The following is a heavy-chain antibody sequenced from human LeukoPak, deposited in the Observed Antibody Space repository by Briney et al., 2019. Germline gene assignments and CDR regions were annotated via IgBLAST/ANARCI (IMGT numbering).Heavy chain of an antibody. Sequence: SLRLSCAASGFTFDDYAMHWVRQAPGKGLEWVSGISWNSGSIGYADSVKGRFTISRDNAKNSLYLQMNSLRAEDMALYYCAKGGYCSSTSCYFDYWGQGTLVTVSS. CDR3: AKGGYCSSTSCYFDY. CDR1: GFTFDDYA. CDR2: ISWNSGSI. V-gene: IGHV3-9*03. J-gene: IGHJ4*02. D-gene: IGHD2-2*01.